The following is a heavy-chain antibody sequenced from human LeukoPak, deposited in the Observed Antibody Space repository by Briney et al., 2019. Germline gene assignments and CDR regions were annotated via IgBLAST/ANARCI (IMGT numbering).Heavy chain of an antibody. D-gene: IGHD2-21*02. J-gene: IGHJ4*02. Sequence: GGSLRLSCAASGFTFSNAWLSWVRQAPGKGLEWVGRIKSKTDGGTTDYAAPVKGRFTISRDDSKNTLYLQMNSLKTEDTAVDYCTTEGGPYCGGDCYFFDYWGQGTLVTVSS. V-gene: IGHV3-15*01. CDR2: IKSKTDGGTT. CDR1: GFTFSNAW. CDR3: TTEGGPYCGGDCYFFDY.